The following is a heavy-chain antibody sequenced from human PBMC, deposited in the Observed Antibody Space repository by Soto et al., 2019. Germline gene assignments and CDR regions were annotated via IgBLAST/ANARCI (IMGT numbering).Heavy chain of an antibody. J-gene: IGHJ6*02. D-gene: IGHD6-13*01. CDR3: ARDIAAAGYGMDV. V-gene: IGHV3-66*01. CDR1: GFTVSSNY. CDR2: IYSGGST. Sequence: EVQLVESGGGLVQPGGSLRLSCAASGFTVSSNYMSWVRQAPGKGLEWVSVIYSGGSTYYADSVKGRFTISRDNSKNTLYLQMNSLRAEDTAVYYCARDIAAAGYGMDVWGQGTTVTVSS.